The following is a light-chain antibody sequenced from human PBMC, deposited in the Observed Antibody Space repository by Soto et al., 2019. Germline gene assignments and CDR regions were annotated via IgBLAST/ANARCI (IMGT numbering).Light chain of an antibody. J-gene: IGKJ1*01. CDR3: QQTYSTPD. CDR2: GAS. CDR1: QSINSY. V-gene: IGKV1-39*01. Sequence: DIRMTQSPSSLSASVGDRVTITCRASQSINSYLNWYQQKPGKAPKVLIYGASTLQSGVPSRFSGSGSGTDFTLTISSLQPEDFATYYCQQTYSTPDFGQGTKVEIK.